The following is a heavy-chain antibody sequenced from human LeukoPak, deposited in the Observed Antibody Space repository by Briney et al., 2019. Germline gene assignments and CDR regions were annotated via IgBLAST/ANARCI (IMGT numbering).Heavy chain of an antibody. CDR3: ARAYSSSRSRGNWFDP. Sequence: RASVKVSCKASGGTFSSYTISWVRQAPGQGLEWMGWFNPNSGGTNYAQKFQGWVTMTSDTSISTAYMELSRLRSDDTAVYYCARAYSSSRSRGNWFDPWGQGILVTVSS. J-gene: IGHJ5*02. V-gene: IGHV1-2*04. CDR1: GGTFSSYT. CDR2: FNPNSGGT. D-gene: IGHD6-13*01.